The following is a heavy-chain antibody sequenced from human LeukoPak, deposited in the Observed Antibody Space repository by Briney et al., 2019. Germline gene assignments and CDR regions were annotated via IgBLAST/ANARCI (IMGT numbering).Heavy chain of an antibody. D-gene: IGHD6-13*01. J-gene: IGHJ4*02. Sequence: GGSLRLSCAASGFTFSSYAMTWVRQAPGKGLEWVSAITGSGDSAYYSDSVKGRFTISRDQSKNTLYLQMSSLRAEDTAVYYCAKGGSSSWDYFDYWGQGTLVTVSS. V-gene: IGHV3-23*01. CDR2: ITGSGDSA. CDR1: GFTFSSYA. CDR3: AKGGSSSWDYFDY.